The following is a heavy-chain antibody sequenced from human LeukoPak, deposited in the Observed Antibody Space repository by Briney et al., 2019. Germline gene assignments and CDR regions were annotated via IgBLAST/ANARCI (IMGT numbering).Heavy chain of an antibody. V-gene: IGHV3-53*01. CDR1: GFTVSSNY. D-gene: IGHD3-16*02. CDR2: IYSGGST. CDR3: ARGGLNYDYVWGSYRLIYFDY. J-gene: IGHJ4*02. Sequence: PGGSLRLSCAASGFTVSSNYMSWVRQAPGKGLEWVSVIYSGGSTYYADSVKGRFTISRDNSKNTLYLQMNSLRAEDTAVYYCARGGLNYDYVWGSYRLIYFDYWGQGTLVTVSS.